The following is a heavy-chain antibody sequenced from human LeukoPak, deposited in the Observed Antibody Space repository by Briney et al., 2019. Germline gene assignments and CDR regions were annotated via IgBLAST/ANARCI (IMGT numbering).Heavy chain of an antibody. CDR2: IYYSGST. J-gene: IGHJ4*02. D-gene: IGHD3-3*01. Sequence: PSETLSLTCTVSGASISSSSYYWGWIRQPPGKGLEWIGSIYYSGSTYSNPSLKSRLIISVDTSKNHFSLKLTSVTAADTAVYYCAGTIFGAVGVPSFDSWGQGTLVTASS. V-gene: IGHV4-39*02. CDR3: AGTIFGAVGVPSFDS. CDR1: GASISSSSYY.